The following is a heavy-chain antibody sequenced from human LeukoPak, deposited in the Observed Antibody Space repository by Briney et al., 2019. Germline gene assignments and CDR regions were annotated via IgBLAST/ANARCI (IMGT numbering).Heavy chain of an antibody. CDR3: ARRGTSSSWAHFDY. CDR1: GFTFSSYV. CDR2: ISGGGGST. J-gene: IGHJ4*02. Sequence: SGGSLRLSCAASGFTFSSYVMNWVRQAPGKGLEWVSVISGGGGSTYYADSVKGRFTISRDNSKNTLFLQMNSLRAEDTAVYYCARRGTSSSWAHFDYWGQGTLVTVSS. V-gene: IGHV3-23*01. D-gene: IGHD6-13*01.